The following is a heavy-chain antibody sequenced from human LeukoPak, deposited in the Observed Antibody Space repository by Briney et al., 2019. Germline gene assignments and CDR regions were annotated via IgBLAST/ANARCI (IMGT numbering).Heavy chain of an antibody. J-gene: IGHJ4*02. CDR2: INHSGST. CDR1: GGSFSGYY. D-gene: IGHD3-3*01. V-gene: IGHV4-34*01. CDR3: ARGPTYYDFWSGYSADY. Sequence: PSETLSLTCAVYGGSFSGYYWSWIRQPPGKGLEWIGEINHSGSTNYNPSLKSRVTISVDTSKNQFSLKLSSVTAADTAVYYCARGPTYYDFWSGYSADYWGLGTLVTVSS.